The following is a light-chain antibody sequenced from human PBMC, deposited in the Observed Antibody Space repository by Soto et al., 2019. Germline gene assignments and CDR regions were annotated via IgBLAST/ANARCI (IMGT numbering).Light chain of an antibody. CDR3: QHNGCAFQE. CDR1: QSVNSNY. CDR2: DAS. Sequence: TLSLSPGERATLSCRASQSVNSNYLAWYQQKPGQAPRLLIYDASNRVTGIPDRFSGSGSGTDFTLTTSRLEPEDFAVYRCQHNGCAFQEFGQGTKVDIK. V-gene: IGKV3-20*01. J-gene: IGKJ1*01.